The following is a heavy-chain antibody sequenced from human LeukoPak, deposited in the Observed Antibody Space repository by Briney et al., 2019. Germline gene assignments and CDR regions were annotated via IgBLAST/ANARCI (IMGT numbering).Heavy chain of an antibody. Sequence: GRSLRLSCAASGFTFSSYGMHWVRQAPGKGLEWVAVISYDGSNKYYADSVKGRFTISRDNSKSTLYLQMNSLRAEDTAVYYCAKPASSGWYPGELPGDYWGQGTLVTVSS. J-gene: IGHJ4*02. CDR1: GFTFSSYG. CDR2: ISYDGSNK. CDR3: AKPASSGWYPGELPGDY. V-gene: IGHV3-30*18. D-gene: IGHD6-19*01.